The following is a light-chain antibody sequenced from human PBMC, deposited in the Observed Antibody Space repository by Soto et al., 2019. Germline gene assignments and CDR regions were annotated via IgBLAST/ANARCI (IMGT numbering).Light chain of an antibody. CDR2: EVS. J-gene: IGLJ1*01. V-gene: IGLV2-14*01. Sequence: QSALTQPASVSGSPGQSVTISCTGSNSDIGGYNYVSWYQQHPGKAPKLMIYEVSNRPSGVSSRFSGSKSGNTASLTISGLQAEDEADYYCSSYTTSSTVVFGTGTKVTVL. CDR3: SSYTTSSTVV. CDR1: NSDIGGYNY.